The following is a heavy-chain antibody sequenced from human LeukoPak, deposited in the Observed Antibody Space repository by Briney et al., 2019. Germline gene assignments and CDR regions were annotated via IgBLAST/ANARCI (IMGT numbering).Heavy chain of an antibody. J-gene: IGHJ4*02. Sequence: TGGSLRLSCAASGFTFDDYAMHWVRQAPGKGLEWVSGISWNSGSIGYADSVKGRFTISRDNAKNSLYLQMNSLRAEDMALYYCAKADGPLWFGELFDYWGQGTLVTVSS. D-gene: IGHD3-10*01. CDR1: GFTFDDYA. CDR3: AKADGPLWFGELFDY. V-gene: IGHV3-9*03. CDR2: ISWNSGSI.